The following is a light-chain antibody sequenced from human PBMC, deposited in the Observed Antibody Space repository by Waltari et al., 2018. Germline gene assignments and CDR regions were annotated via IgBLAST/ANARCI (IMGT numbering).Light chain of an antibody. CDR3: QQYDGIVVT. CDR2: STY. Sequence: CRASQTVSTIALSLYQLKPGQAPRVLIYSTYNRATGIPDRFSGSGSGTDFTLTINRLAPEDFAMYYCQQYDGIVVTFGGGTKVEI. V-gene: IGKV3-20*01. J-gene: IGKJ4*01. CDR1: QTVSTIA.